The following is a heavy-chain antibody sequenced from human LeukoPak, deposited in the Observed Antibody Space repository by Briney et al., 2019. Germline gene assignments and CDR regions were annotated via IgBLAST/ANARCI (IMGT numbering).Heavy chain of an antibody. V-gene: IGHV4-59*01. D-gene: IGHD6-13*01. Sequence: SETLSLTCTGSGGSISSYYWSWIRQPPGKGLEWIGYIYHSGSTNYNPSLKSRVTMSVDTSKNQFSLQLSSVTAADTAVYYCARVAPYGSTWYLDYWGQGTLVTVSS. CDR1: GGSISSYY. J-gene: IGHJ4*02. CDR2: IYHSGST. CDR3: ARVAPYGSTWYLDY.